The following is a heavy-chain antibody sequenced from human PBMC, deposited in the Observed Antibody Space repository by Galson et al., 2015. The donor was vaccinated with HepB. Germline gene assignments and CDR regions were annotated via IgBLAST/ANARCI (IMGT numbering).Heavy chain of an antibody. CDR2: VNTDGSRT. CDR3: ARDGLAGRRYFDP. D-gene: IGHD1-14*01. CDR1: GFPSSTYW. J-gene: IGHJ5*02. V-gene: IGHV3-74*01. Sequence: SLRLSCAASGFPSSTYWMHWVRQVPGKGLVWVSRVNTDGSRTTYADSVKGRFTISRDNAKNTLYLQMNSLRVEDTAVYYCARDGLAGRRYFDPWGQGTLVTVSS.